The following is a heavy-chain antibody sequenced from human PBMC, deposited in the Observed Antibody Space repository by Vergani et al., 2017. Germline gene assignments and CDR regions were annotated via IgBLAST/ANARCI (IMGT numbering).Heavy chain of an antibody. J-gene: IGHJ5*02. D-gene: IGHD6-13*01. CDR3: ARARRVKQQLVLSYWFDP. Sequence: EVQLVESGGGLVKPGGSLRLSCAASGFTFSSYSMNWVRQAPGKGLEWVSSISSSSSYIYYADSVKGRFTISRDNAKNSLYLQMNSLRAEDTAVYYCARARRVKQQLVLSYWFDPWGQGTLVTVSS. V-gene: IGHV3-21*01. CDR1: GFTFSSYS. CDR2: ISSSSSYI.